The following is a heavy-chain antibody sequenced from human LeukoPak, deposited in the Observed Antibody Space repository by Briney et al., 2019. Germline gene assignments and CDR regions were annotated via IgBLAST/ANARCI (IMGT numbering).Heavy chain of an antibody. Sequence: SETLSLTCAVSGDSISTYYWSWVRQPPGKGLEWIGNIHYSASTNYTPSLTSRVTLSLDTSKHQFSLQLSSVTAADTAVYYCARAPGRDQVPNWFDPWGQGTLVTVSS. D-gene: IGHD2-2*01. J-gene: IGHJ5*02. V-gene: IGHV4-59*01. CDR1: GDSISTYY. CDR3: ARAPGRDQVPNWFDP. CDR2: IHYSAST.